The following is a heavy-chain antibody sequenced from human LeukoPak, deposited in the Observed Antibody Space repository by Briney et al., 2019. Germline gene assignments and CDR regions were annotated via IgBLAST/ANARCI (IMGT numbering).Heavy chain of an antibody. CDR1: GYTFTSYD. V-gene: IGHV1-8*01. CDR3: ARGPPESSSSDY. CDR2: MNPKSANT. D-gene: IGHD6-13*01. J-gene: IGHJ4*02. Sequence: VASVKVSCKASGYTFTSYDINWVRQAPGQGLEWMGWMNPKSANTGYAQKFQDRVTMTRNNSISTAYMEVTSLRSEDTAVYYCARGPPESSSSDYWGQGTLVTVSS.